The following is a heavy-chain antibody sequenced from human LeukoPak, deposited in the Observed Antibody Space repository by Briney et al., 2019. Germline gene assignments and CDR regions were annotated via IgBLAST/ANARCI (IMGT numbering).Heavy chain of an antibody. CDR1: AGPIGSSRHS. J-gene: IGHJ4*02. CDR3: AIANGGIEAAIDY. V-gene: IGHV4-39*01. D-gene: IGHD6-13*01. CDR2: FYYGGST. Sequence: SETLSLTCSVSAGPIGSSRHSWVWIRQPPGEGLEWIGIFYYGGSTYYNPSLKSRATISVDTSETQFSLELSSVTAADTAVYYCAIANGGIEAAIDYWGQGTLVTVSS.